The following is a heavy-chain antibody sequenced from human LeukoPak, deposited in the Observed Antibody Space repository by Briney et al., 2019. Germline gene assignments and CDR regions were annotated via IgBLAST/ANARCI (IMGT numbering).Heavy chain of an antibody. CDR3: AKDGPGDFWSGYYLFDS. Sequence: GGSLRLSCAASGFTVSSNYMSWVRQAPGRGLEWVSGISGNGGRTSYADPVKGRFTISRDNSKNTLYLRMNSLRAEDTAVYYCAKDGPGDFWSGYYLFDSWGQGTLVTVSS. CDR1: GFTVSSNY. J-gene: IGHJ4*02. D-gene: IGHD3-3*01. CDR2: ISGNGGRT. V-gene: IGHV3-23*01.